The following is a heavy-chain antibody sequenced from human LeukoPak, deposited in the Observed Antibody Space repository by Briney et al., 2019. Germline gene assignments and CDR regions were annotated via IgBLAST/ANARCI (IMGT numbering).Heavy chain of an antibody. CDR2: IKQDGSEK. D-gene: IGHD2-15*01. J-gene: IGHJ6*02. CDR3: ARDVVVVVAATHYYYYYGMDV. CDR1: GFTFSSYW. V-gene: IGHV3-7*01. Sequence: PGGSLGLSCAASGFTFSSYWMSWVRQAPGKGLEWVANIKQDGSEKYYVDSVEGRFTISRDNAKNSLYLQMNSLRAEDTAVYYCARDVVVVVAATHYYYYYGMDVWGQGTTVTVSS.